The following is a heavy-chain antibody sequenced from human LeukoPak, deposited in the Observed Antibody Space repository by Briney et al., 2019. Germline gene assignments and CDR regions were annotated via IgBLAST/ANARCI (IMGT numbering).Heavy chain of an antibody. D-gene: IGHD3-10*01. CDR1: GGSISSSYW. CDR3: ASKDYSAWGRGFRT. Sequence: SGTLSLTCVVSGGSISSSYWWSWVRPPPGKGLEWIGEIYHSGSTNYNLSLKSRLTISLDKSKNHFSLKLRSVTAADTAVYYCASKDYSAWGRGFRTWGQGTLVTVSS. CDR2: IYHSGST. V-gene: IGHV4-4*02. J-gene: IGHJ5*02.